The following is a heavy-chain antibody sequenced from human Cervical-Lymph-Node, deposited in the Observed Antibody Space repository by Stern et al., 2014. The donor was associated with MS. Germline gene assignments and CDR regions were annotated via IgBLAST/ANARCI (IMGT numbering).Heavy chain of an antibody. CDR2: IGTAGGT. CDR1: GFTFSSYD. V-gene: IGHV3-13*01. Sequence: VQLVQSEGGLVQPGGSLRLSCAASGFTFSSYDMHWVRQVTGKGLAWVSLIGTAGGTSYAGSVKGRFTISRENADNSLYLQMNNLRAGDTAVYYCTREMVPMTGAYAFDIWGQGTTVTVSS. J-gene: IGHJ3*02. CDR3: TREMVPMTGAYAFDI. D-gene: IGHD3-9*01.